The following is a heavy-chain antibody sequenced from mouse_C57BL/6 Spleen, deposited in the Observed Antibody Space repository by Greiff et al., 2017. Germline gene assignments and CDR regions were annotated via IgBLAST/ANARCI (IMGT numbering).Heavy chain of an antibody. CDR2: IGPGSGST. V-gene: IGHV1-77*01. D-gene: IGHD1-1*01. CDR1: GYTFTDYY. J-gene: IGHJ2*02. CDR3: ARHYGSSYGYFDY. Sequence: QVQLQQSGAELVKPGASVKISCKASGYTFTDYYINWVKQRPGQGLEWIGKIGPGSGSTYYNAKFKGKATLTADKSSSTAYMQLSRLTSEDSAVYFCARHYGSSYGYFDYWGQGTSLTVSS.